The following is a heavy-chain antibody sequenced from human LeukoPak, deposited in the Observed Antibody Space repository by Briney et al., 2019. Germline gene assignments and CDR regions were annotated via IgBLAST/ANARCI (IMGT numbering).Heavy chain of an antibody. D-gene: IGHD2-2*01. V-gene: IGHV3-7*03. Sequence: GGPLRLSCEASGLTFSRYWLTWVRRAPGKGREWVANINEDGSEKNYVDSVKGRLSISRDNAKSSLFLQMNTLRAEDTAVYHCVSRACSITACYAASWRCFDHWGQGTLVTVSS. J-gene: IGHJ4*02. CDR3: VSRACSITACYAASWRCFDH. CDR2: INEDGSEK. CDR1: GLTFSRYW.